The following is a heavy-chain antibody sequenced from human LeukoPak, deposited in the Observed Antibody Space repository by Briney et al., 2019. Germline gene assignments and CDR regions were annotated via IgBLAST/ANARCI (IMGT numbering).Heavy chain of an antibody. V-gene: IGHV1-69*05. CDR1: GGTFSSYA. D-gene: IGHD3-22*01. CDR3: ATNPDYDSSGSPVDY. J-gene: IGHJ4*02. Sequence: SVKVSCXASGGTFSSYAISWVRRAPGQGLEWMGGIIPIFGTANYAQKFQGRVTITTDESTSTAYMELSSLRSEDTAVYYCATNPDYDSSGSPVDYWGQGTLVTVSS. CDR2: IIPIFGTA.